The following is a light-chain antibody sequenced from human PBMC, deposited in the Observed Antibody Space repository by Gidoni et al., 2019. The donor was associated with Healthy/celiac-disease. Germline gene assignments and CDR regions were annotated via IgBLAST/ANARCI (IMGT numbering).Light chain of an antibody. V-gene: IGKV1-39*01. CDR3: QQRYRTPWT. CDR2: AAS. J-gene: IGKJ1*01. CDR1: QSISSY. Sequence: XIQMTQSPSSLSASVGDRVTITCRASQSISSYLNWYQQKPGKAPKLLIYAASSLQSGVPSRFSGSGSATDFTLTISSLQPADFATYYCQQRYRTPWTFGQGTKVEIK.